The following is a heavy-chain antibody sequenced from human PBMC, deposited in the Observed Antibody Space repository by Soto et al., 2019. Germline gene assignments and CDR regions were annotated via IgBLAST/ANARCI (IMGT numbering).Heavy chain of an antibody. Sequence: SETLSLTCAVSGGSISRSTWWSWVRQPPGKGLEWIGKIYLSGSTNYNTSLKSRVTISVDKSKNQFSLKLSSLTAADTAVYYGARSITFDWLFFDYWGQGTLVTVSS. J-gene: IGHJ4*02. D-gene: IGHD3-9*01. V-gene: IGHV4-4*02. CDR1: GGSISRSTW. CDR3: ARSITFDWLFFDY. CDR2: IYLSGST.